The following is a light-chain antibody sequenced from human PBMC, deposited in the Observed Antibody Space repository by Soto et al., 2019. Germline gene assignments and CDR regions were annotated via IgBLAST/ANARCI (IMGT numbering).Light chain of an antibody. CDR1: QSVSSN. J-gene: IGKJ5*01. V-gene: IGKV3D-15*01. CDR2: DTS. Sequence: EIVMTQYPATLSVSPGERATLSCRASQSVSSNLAWYQQKPGQAPSLLIYDTSTRATGIPVRFSGSGSGTEFTLTISGLQSEDFGVYLCQRYNNRPPITFGQGTRLEIK. CDR3: QRYNNRPPIT.